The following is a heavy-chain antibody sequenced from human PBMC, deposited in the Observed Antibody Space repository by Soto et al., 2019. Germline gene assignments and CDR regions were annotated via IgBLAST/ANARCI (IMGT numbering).Heavy chain of an antibody. CDR3: AKYSSGWYDPFDY. D-gene: IGHD6-19*01. CDR2: ISGSGGST. V-gene: IGHV3-23*01. CDR1: GFTFSSYA. Sequence: EVQLLESGGGLVQPGGSLRLSCAASGFTFSSYAMSWVRQAPGKGVEGVSAISGSGGSTYYADSVKGRFTISSDNSKIALYLQMNSLRAEDTAVYYCAKYSSGWYDPFDYWGQGTVVTVSS. J-gene: IGHJ4*02.